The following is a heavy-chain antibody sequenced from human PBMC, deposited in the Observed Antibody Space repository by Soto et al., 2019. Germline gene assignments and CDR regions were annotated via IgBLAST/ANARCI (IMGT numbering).Heavy chain of an antibody. CDR2: ISGSGGST. CDR3: AKSRVGYCSSTSCPGTFDY. D-gene: IGHD2-2*01. J-gene: IGHJ4*02. CDR1: GFTFSSYA. V-gene: IGHV3-23*01. Sequence: GGSLRLSCAASGFTFSSYAMSWVRQAPGKGLEWVSAISGSGGSTYYADSVKGRFTISRDNSKNTLYLQMNSLRAEDTAVYYCAKSRVGYCSSTSCPGTFDYWGQGTLVTVSS.